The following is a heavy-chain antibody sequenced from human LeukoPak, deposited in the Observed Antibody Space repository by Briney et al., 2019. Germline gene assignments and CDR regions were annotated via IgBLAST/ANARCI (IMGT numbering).Heavy chain of an antibody. CDR1: GGSISSYY. Sequence: SETLSLTCTVSGGSISSYYWSWIRQPPGKGLEWVGYIYYSGSTNYNPALQSRVHISVDPSKNQFSLKLSSVAAADTAVYYCAVCDIDYGVDVWGQGTTVTVSS. CDR2: IYYSGST. CDR3: AVCDIDYGVDV. D-gene: IGHD5-12*01. J-gene: IGHJ6*02. V-gene: IGHV4-59*01.